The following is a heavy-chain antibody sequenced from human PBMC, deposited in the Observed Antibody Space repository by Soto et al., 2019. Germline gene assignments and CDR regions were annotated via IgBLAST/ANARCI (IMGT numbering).Heavy chain of an antibody. J-gene: IGHJ4*02. CDR1: GDSITIYY. D-gene: IGHD3-3*01. CDR2: ISYSGIT. CDR3: ARVKKESACFEY. V-gene: IGHV4-59*13. Sequence: QVHLQQSGPGLVKPSETLSLTCTVSGDSITIYYWGWIRQPPGKGLEWIGSISYSGITYYNPSHTSRVTMSLDTSKRQSSPKLRSVTAADTAVYYCARVKKESACFEYRCQGTLVTVSS.